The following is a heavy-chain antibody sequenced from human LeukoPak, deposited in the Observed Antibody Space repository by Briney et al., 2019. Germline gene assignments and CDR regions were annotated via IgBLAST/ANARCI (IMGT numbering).Heavy chain of an antibody. J-gene: IGHJ4*02. Sequence: SETLSLTCAVYGGSFSGSYWSWIRQSPEKGLERIGEINQSGSTNYNPSLTSRATLSVDTSRKQFSLKLKTVTAADSAMYFCARGRRGGYYDVLTAYRSYFDYWGQGTLVTVSS. D-gene: IGHD3-9*01. CDR3: ARGRRGGYYDVLTAYRSYFDY. V-gene: IGHV4-34*01. CDR1: GGSFSGSY. CDR2: INQSGST.